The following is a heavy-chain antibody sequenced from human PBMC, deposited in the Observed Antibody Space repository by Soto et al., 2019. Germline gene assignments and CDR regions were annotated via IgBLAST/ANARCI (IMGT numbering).Heavy chain of an antibody. J-gene: IGHJ4*02. CDR1: GYTFTAYY. CDR3: ARQLAYCGGDCYTEPIDY. D-gene: IGHD2-21*02. CDR2: INPKTGDT. V-gene: IGHV1-2*02. Sequence: QAQLVQSGAEVKKPGASVKVSCKTSGYTFTAYYIHWVRQAPGQGLEWVGWINPKTGDTKYAQKFHGRVTMTGDTSITTAYMELGRLRSDDTAVYYCARQLAYCGGDCYTEPIDYWCQGTLVTVSS.